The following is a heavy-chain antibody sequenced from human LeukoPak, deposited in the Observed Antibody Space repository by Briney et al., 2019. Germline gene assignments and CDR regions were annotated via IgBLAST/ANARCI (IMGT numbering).Heavy chain of an antibody. CDR1: GGSISRSSFY. CDR3: ARARIYCSSTSCYPPYYMDV. J-gene: IGHJ6*03. Sequence: SETLSLTCTVSGGSISRSSFYWRWIRQPAGKGLERIGRIYTSGNTNYNPSLQSRASISIDTSKNQFSLKLSSVTAADTAVYYCARARIYCSSTSCYPPYYMDVWGKGTTVTVSS. D-gene: IGHD2-2*01. V-gene: IGHV4-61*02. CDR2: IYTSGNT.